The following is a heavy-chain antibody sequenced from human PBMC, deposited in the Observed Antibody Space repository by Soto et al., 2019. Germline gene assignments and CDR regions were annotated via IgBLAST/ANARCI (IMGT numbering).Heavy chain of an antibody. Sequence: EVSLRLSCAVSGFLPKSYALNWVRQAPGKGLEWAASISRDDYNKYYADSVKGRFTISRDKSKNTLSLQMPALRVADSSVYYCTKSSGGSSQVGMKYWGPRTLVTVSS. CDR2: ISRDDYNK. CDR3: TKSSGGSSQVGMKY. J-gene: IGHJ4*02. V-gene: IGHV3-30*02. D-gene: IGHD2-15*01. CDR1: GFLPKSYA.